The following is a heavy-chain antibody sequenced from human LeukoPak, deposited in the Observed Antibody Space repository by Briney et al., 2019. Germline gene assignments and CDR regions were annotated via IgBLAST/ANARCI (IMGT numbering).Heavy chain of an antibody. J-gene: IGHJ4*02. D-gene: IGHD2-8*01. CDR3: ARAGFYNGLDY. V-gene: IGHV3-74*01. Sequence: PGGSLRLSCTASGFTFSSYWMHWVRQAPGKGLVWVSHIKTDGSTVSYADSVKGRFTISRDNAKNTLCLQMNSLRAEDTAVYFCARAGFYNGLDYWGQGTLVTASS. CDR2: IKTDGSTV. CDR1: GFTFSSYW.